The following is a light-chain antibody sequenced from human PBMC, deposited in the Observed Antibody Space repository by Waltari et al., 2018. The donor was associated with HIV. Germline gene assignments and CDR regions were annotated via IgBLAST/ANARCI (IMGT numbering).Light chain of an antibody. CDR2: EVI. CDR3: TSYTSGSTLVM. CDR1: SSDVGGYNS. J-gene: IGLJ3*02. Sequence: QSALTQPASVSGSPGQSITISCTWISSDVGGYNSVPWYQHHPGKAPKLLISEVINRPPGVSNRFSASKSVNTASLTISGLQPEDEADYYCTSYTSGSTLVMFGGGTKLTVL. V-gene: IGLV2-14*01.